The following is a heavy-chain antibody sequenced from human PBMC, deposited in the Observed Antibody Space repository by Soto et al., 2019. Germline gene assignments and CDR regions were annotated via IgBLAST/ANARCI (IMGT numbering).Heavy chain of an antibody. CDR3: ARDTRRRDVYNYPHY. CDR2: IWYDGSNK. CDR1: GFTFSSYG. V-gene: IGHV3-33*08. J-gene: IGHJ4*02. D-gene: IGHD5-12*01. Sequence: PGGSLRLSCAASGFTFSSYGMHWVRQAPGKGLEWVAVIWYDGSNKYYADSVKGRFTISRDNSKNTLYLQMNSLRAEDTAVYYCARDTRRRDVYNYPHYSGPGTLPTVSS.